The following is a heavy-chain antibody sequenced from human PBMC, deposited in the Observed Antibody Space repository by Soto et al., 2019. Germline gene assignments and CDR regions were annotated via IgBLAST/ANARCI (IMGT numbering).Heavy chain of an antibody. CDR1: GFTFSSYG. Sequence: PGGSLRLSCAASGFTFSSYGMHWVRQAPGKGLEWVAVIWYDGSNKYYADSVKGRFTISRDNSKNTLYLQMNSLRAEDTAVYYCARQYCTNGVCYIPLGMDVWGQGTTVTVSS. CDR2: IWYDGSNK. CDR3: ARQYCTNGVCYIPLGMDV. J-gene: IGHJ6*02. D-gene: IGHD2-8*01. V-gene: IGHV3-33*01.